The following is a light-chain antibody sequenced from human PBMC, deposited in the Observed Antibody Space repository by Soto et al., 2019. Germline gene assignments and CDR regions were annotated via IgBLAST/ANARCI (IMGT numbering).Light chain of an antibody. V-gene: IGKV3-20*01. CDR3: QQYGSSPSIT. CDR1: QSVSSSY. CDR2: GAS. J-gene: IGKJ5*01. Sequence: GLTQSPCAESLSPRERATLSCRPSQSVSSSYLAWYQQKPGQAPRLLIYGASSRATGIPDRFSGSGSGTDFTLTISRLEPEDFAVYYCQQYGSSPSITFGHGTRLEIK.